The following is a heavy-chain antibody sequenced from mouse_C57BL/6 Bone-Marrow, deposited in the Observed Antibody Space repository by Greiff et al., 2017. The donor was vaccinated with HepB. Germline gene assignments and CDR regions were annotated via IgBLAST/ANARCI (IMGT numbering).Heavy chain of an antibody. J-gene: IGHJ3*01. Sequence: QVQLKQPGAELVRPGSSVKLSCKASGYTFTSYWMDWVKQRPGQGLEWIGNIYPSDSETHYNQKFKDKATLTVDKSSSTAYMQLSSLTSEDSAVYYCAYYGSSPAWFAYWGQGTLVTVSA. D-gene: IGHD1-1*01. V-gene: IGHV1-61*01. CDR1: GYTFTSYW. CDR3: AYYGSSPAWFAY. CDR2: IYPSDSET.